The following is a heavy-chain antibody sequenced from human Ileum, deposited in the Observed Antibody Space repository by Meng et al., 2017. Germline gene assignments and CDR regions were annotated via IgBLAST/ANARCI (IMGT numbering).Heavy chain of an antibody. J-gene: IGHJ5*02. CDR3: ARHRPTDYGGNSNWFDP. CDR2: IYYSGSI. V-gene: IGHV4-59*08. Sequence: QVKLQESGPGLVKPTETLSLTCTVTGGSISSYYWSWIRQPPVKGLEWIGHIYYSGSIYYNPSLKSRVTISVDTSKNQFSLKLSSVTAADAAVYYCARHRPTDYGGNSNWFDPWGQGTLVTVSS. D-gene: IGHD4-23*01. CDR1: GGSISSYY.